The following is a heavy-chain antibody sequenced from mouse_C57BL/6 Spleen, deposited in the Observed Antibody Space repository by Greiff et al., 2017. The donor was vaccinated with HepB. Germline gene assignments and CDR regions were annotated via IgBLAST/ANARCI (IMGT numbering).Heavy chain of an antibody. Sequence: VQLKESGPELVKPGASVKISCKASGYSFTDYNMNWVKQSNGKSLEWIGVINPNYGTTSYNQKFKGKATLTVDQSSSTAYMQLNSLTSEDSAVYYCARWEGYDGYYGSAMDYWGQGTSVTVSS. CDR3: ARWEGYDGYYGSAMDY. J-gene: IGHJ4*01. D-gene: IGHD2-3*01. CDR1: GYSFTDYN. CDR2: INPNYGTT. V-gene: IGHV1-39*01.